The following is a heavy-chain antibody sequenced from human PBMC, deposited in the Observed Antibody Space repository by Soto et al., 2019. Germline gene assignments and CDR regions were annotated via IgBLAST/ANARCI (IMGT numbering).Heavy chain of an antibody. CDR2: ISSSSSYI. CDR1: GFTFISYS. CDR3: ARAGHRAAGTFAFDI. D-gene: IGHD6-13*01. Sequence: GGFLRLSCAASGFTFISYSMNWVRQAPGKGLEWVSSISSSSSYIYYADSVKGRFTISRDNAKNSLYLQMNSLRAEDTAVYYCARAGHRAAGTFAFDIWGQGTMVTVSS. J-gene: IGHJ3*02. V-gene: IGHV3-21*01.